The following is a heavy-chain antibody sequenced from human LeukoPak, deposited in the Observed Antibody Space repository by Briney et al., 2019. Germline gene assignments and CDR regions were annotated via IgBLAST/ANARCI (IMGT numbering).Heavy chain of an antibody. CDR2: LNPKSGDT. CDR3: ARGTALSSPLEY. D-gene: IGHD2-21*02. CDR1: GYTFTSYG. Sequence: GASVKVSCKASGYTFTSYGISWVRQAPGQGLEWMGWLNPKSGDTGYAQKFQGRVAMTRNISISTAYMELSSLTSEDTAVYYCARGTALSSPLEYWGQGTLVTVSS. J-gene: IGHJ4*02. V-gene: IGHV1-8*02.